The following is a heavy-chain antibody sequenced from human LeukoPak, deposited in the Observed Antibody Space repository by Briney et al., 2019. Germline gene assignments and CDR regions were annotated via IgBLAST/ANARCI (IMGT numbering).Heavy chain of an antibody. D-gene: IGHD5-24*01. CDR3: ARRGGYKSYNWFDP. V-gene: IGHV1-18*01. J-gene: IGHJ5*02. CDR2: ISAYNGNT. CDR1: GYTFTSYG. Sequence: ASVKVSCKASGYTFTSYGISWVRQAPGQGLEWMGWISAYNGNTKYAQKLQGRVPMTTATATSTAYMELRSLRSDDTAVYYCARRGGYKSYNWFDPWGQGTLVTVSS.